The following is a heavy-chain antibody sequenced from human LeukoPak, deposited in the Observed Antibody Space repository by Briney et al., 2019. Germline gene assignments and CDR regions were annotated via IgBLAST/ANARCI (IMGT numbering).Heavy chain of an antibody. CDR1: GYTFTSYG. D-gene: IGHD6-13*01. V-gene: IGHV1-46*01. J-gene: IGHJ4*02. CDR2: INPSGGST. Sequence: VASVKVSCKASGYTFTSYGISWVRQAPGQGLEWMGIINPSGGSTSYAQKFQGRVTMTRDTSTSTVYMELSSLRSEDTAVYYCARDSGIAPAGIFDYWGQGTLVTVSS. CDR3: ARDSGIAPAGIFDY.